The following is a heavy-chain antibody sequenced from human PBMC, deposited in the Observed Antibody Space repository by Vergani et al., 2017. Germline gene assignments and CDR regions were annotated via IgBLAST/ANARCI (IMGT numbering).Heavy chain of an antibody. CDR3: ARKGVVAATRSYIRFDP. CDR2: INHSGST. V-gene: IGHV4-34*01. D-gene: IGHD2-15*01. CDR1: GGSFSGYY. Sequence: QVQLQQWGAGLLKPSETLSLTCAVYGGSFSGYYWSWIRQPPGKGLEWIGEINHSGSTNYNQSLKSRVTISVDTSKNQFSLKLSSVTAAATAVYYCARKGVVAATRSYIRFDPWGQGTLVTVSS. J-gene: IGHJ5*02.